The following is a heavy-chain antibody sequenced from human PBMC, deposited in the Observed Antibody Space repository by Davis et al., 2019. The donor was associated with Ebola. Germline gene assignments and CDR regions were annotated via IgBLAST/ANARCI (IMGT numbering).Heavy chain of an antibody. CDR2: IYPGDSQS. D-gene: IGHD2-2*01. CDR1: GYNFATHW. Sequence: GESLKISCEASGYNFATHWIGWVRQMPGKGLEYMGIIYPGDSQSRYSPSFQGQVTMSVDKSVNTAYLQWDSLKASDTAMFFCAMSSVDAHDAFGVWGQGTMVIVSS. CDR3: AMSSVDAHDAFGV. J-gene: IGHJ3*01. V-gene: IGHV5-51*01.